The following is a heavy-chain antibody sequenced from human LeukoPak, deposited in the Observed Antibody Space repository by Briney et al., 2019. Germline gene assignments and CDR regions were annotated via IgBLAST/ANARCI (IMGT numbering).Heavy chain of an antibody. D-gene: IGHD6-19*01. CDR2: IYASGST. V-gene: IGHV4-4*07. CDR1: GGSISTYY. CDR3: ARGASGWYGYYFDY. J-gene: IGHJ4*02. Sequence: SETLSLTCTVSGGSISTYYWTWIRQPAGKGLEWIGRIYASGSTNYNPSLKSRVTMSVDTSKNQFSLKLSSVTAADTAVYYCARGASGWYGYYFDYWGQGTLVTVSP.